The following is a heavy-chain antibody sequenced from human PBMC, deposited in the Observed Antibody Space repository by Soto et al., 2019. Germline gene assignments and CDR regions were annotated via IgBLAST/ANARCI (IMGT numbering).Heavy chain of an antibody. J-gene: IGHJ6*02. CDR1: GYTFTGYY. CDR2: INPNSGGT. Sequence: SVKVSCKASGYTFTGYYMHWVRQAPGQGLEWMGWINPNSGGTNYAQKFQGWVTMTRDTSISTAYMELSRLRSDDTAVYYCARSPITMVRGVRDNYYYYGMDVWGQGTTVTVSS. CDR3: ARSPITMVRGVRDNYYYYGMDV. D-gene: IGHD3-10*01. V-gene: IGHV1-2*04.